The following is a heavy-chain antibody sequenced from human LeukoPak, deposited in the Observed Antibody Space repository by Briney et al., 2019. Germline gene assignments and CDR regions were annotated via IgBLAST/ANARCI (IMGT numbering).Heavy chain of an antibody. D-gene: IGHD3-10*01. CDR2: IYYSGTT. J-gene: IGHJ5*02. Sequence: SETLSLTCTVSGGSINSRRYYWGWVRQPPGRGLEWLGSIYYSGTTNYNPSLKSRVTMSVDTSKNQFSLKLSSVTAADTAVYYCARGLPVYGSGSYYWFDPWGQGTLVTVSS. CDR3: ARGLPVYGSGSYYWFDP. CDR1: GGSINSRRYY. V-gene: IGHV4-39*07.